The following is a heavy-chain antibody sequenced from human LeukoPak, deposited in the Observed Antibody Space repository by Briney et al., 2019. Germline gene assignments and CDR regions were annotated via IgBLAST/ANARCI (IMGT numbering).Heavy chain of an antibody. CDR1: GFTFSSYG. V-gene: IGHV3-30*18. D-gene: IGHD2-2*01. J-gene: IGHJ4*02. CDR3: AKDWSTQYQLQVDY. Sequence: GGSLRLSCAASGFTFSSYGMHWVRQAPGKGLEWVAVISYDGSNKYYADSVKGRFTISRDNSKNTLYLQMNSLRAEDTAVYYCAKDWSTQYQLQVDYWGQGTLVTVSS. CDR2: ISYDGSNK.